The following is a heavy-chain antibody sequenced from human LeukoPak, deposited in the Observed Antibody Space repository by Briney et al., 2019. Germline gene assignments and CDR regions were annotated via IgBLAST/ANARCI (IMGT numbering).Heavy chain of an antibody. CDR1: GYTFTGYY. D-gene: IGHD1-26*01. V-gene: IGHV1-2*02. J-gene: IGHJ3*02. CDR2: INPNSGGT. CDR3: ARASYRYSGSYYEGNAFDI. Sequence: ASVKVSCKASGYTFTGYYMHWVRQAPGQGLEWMGWINPNSGGTNYAQKFQGRVTMTRDTSISTAYMELSSLRSEDTAVYYCARASYRYSGSYYEGNAFDIWGQGTMVTVSS.